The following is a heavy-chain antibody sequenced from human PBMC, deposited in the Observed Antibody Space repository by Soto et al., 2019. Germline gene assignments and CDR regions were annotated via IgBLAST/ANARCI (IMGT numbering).Heavy chain of an antibody. V-gene: IGHV3-72*01. D-gene: IGHD3-22*01. Sequence: GGSLGLSCAASGFTFSDHYMDWVRQAPGKGLEWVGRIKNKANSYTTEYAASVKGRFTISRDNAKNSLYLQMNSLRAEDTAVYYCARFYYDSSGYLPSPYYYYYGMDVWGQGTTVTVSS. CDR3: ARFYYDSSGYLPSPYYYYYGMDV. CDR2: IKNKANSYTT. CDR1: GFTFSDHY. J-gene: IGHJ6*02.